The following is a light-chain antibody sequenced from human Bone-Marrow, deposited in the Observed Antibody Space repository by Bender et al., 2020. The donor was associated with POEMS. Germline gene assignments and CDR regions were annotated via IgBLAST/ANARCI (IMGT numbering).Light chain of an antibody. V-gene: IGLV2-23*02. CDR2: EVT. Sequence: QSVLTQPPSVSGSPGQSITISCTGTNSDVGSYNLVSWYQQYPGKAPKTMIYEVTNRPSGVSNRFSGSKSGNTASLTISGLQPEDETDYYCCSYAGYYTIFGGGTKLTVL. CDR3: CSYAGYYTI. J-gene: IGLJ2*01. CDR1: NSDVGSYNL.